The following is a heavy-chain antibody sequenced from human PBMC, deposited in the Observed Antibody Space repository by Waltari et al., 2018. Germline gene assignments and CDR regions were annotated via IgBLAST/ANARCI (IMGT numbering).Heavy chain of an antibody. CDR1: GFTFSSYW. CDR3: ARDLIAVAGTNYYYGMDV. J-gene: IGHJ6*02. Sequence: EVQLVESGGGLVQPGGSLRLSCAASGFTFSSYWMSWVRQAPGKGREWVANIKQDGSVKYYGDAVKGRVTISRDNAKNSLYLQMNSLRAEDTAVYYCARDLIAVAGTNYYYGMDVWGQGTTVTVSS. D-gene: IGHD6-19*01. CDR2: IKQDGSVK. V-gene: IGHV3-7*04.